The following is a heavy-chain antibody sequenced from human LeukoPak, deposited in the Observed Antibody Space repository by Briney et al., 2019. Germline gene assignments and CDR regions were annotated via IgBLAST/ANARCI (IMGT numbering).Heavy chain of an antibody. V-gene: IGHV4-59*01. Sequence: SETLSLTCAVSGGSISGYYWSWIRQPPGKGLEWIGYIYYSGSANYNPTLESRVTISVDTSKNQFSLKLSSVTAADTAVYYCARFGIRGAYWGQGTLVTVSS. D-gene: IGHD3-16*01. CDR2: IYYSGSA. CDR1: GGSISGYY. J-gene: IGHJ4*02. CDR3: ARFGIRGAY.